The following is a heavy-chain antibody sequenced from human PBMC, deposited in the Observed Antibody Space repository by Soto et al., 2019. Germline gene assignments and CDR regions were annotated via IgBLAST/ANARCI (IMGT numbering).Heavy chain of an antibody. CDR3: TTDLVWDYGDYAVDY. CDR1: GFTFSNAW. J-gene: IGHJ4*02. CDR2: IKSKTDGGTT. V-gene: IGHV3-15*07. D-gene: IGHD4-17*01. Sequence: GGSLRLSCAASGFTFSNAWMNWVRQAPGKGLEWVGRIKSKTDGGTTDYAAPVKGRFTISRDDSKNTLYLQMNSLKTEDTAVYYCTTDLVWDYGDYAVDYWGQGTLVTVSS.